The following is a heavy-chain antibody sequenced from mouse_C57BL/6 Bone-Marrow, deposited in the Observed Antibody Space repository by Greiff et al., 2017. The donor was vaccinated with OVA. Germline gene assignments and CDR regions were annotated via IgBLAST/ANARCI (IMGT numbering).Heavy chain of an antibody. J-gene: IGHJ1*03. CDR1: GYTFTSYW. CDR2: IYPGSGST. V-gene: IGHV1-55*01. Sequence: VKLQQPGAELVKPGASVKMSCKASGYTFTSYWITWVKQRPGQGLEWIGDIYPGSGSTNYNEKFKSKATLTVDTSSSTAYMQLSSLTSEDSAVYYCAREGVYYSNYNWYFDVWGTGTTVTVSS. D-gene: IGHD2-5*01. CDR3: AREGVYYSNYNWYFDV.